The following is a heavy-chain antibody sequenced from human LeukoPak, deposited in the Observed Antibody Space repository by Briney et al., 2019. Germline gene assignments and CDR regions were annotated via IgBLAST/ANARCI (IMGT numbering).Heavy chain of an antibody. V-gene: IGHV3-23*01. CDR2: ISGSGGST. CDR3: ARERDYDSSGYYYPSFFDY. CDR1: GFTFSSYA. D-gene: IGHD3-22*01. J-gene: IGHJ4*02. Sequence: GSLRLSCAASGFTFSSYAMSWVRQAPGKGLEWVSAISGSGGSTYYADSVKGRFTISRDNAKNSLYLQMNSLRAEDTAVYYCARERDYDSSGYYYPSFFDYWGQGTLVTVAS.